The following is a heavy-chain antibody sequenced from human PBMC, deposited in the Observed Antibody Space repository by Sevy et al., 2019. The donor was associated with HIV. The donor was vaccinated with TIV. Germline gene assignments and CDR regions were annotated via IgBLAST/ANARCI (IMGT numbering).Heavy chain of an antibody. V-gene: IGHV3-53*01. CDR2: IYSGGNT. J-gene: IGHJ6*02. CDR3: ARGMILEGSWYGMDV. Sequence: GGSLRLSCAVSGFIVSSNYMTWVRQAPGKGLEWVSVIYSGGNTFYADSVRGRLTISRDNSKNTRYLQMNSLRAEDTAVYYCARGMILEGSWYGMDVWGQGTTVTVSS. CDR1: GFIVSSNY. D-gene: IGHD3-3*01.